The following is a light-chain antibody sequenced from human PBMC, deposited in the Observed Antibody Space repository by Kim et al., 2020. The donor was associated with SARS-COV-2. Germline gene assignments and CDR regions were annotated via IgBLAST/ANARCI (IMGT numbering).Light chain of an antibody. Sequence: SVGERVTITCRARQGISSGLAWYQQKPEKAPKLLIYAASSLQSGVPSRFSGSGSGTDFTLTISSLQPEDFATYYCQQANSFPLTFGGGTKVDIK. CDR3: QQANSFPLT. V-gene: IGKV1-12*01. J-gene: IGKJ4*01. CDR1: QGISSG. CDR2: AAS.